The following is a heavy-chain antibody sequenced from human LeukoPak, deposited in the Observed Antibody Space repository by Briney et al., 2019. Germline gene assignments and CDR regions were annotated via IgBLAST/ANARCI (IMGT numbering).Heavy chain of an antibody. D-gene: IGHD6-19*01. V-gene: IGHV3-30*04. J-gene: IGHJ4*02. CDR2: ISYDGSNK. Sequence: PGRSLRLSCAASGFTFSSYAMHWVRQAPGKGLEWVAVISYDGSNKYYADSVKGRFTISRDNSKNTLYLQMNSLRAEDTAVYYCARSRSGIAVAGKGGYFDYWGQGTLVTVSS. CDR3: ARSRSGIAVAGKGGYFDY. CDR1: GFTFSSYA.